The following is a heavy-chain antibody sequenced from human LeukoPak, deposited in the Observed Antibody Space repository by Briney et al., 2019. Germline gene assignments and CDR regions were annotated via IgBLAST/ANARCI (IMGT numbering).Heavy chain of an antibody. Sequence: PGGSLRLSCAASGFTFSSYGMHWVRQAPGKGLEGVAVIWYDGSNKYYSDSVKGRFTISRDNSKNTLSLQMNSLRAEDTAVYYCAKDGGWVAQGLFDYWGQGTLVTVSS. J-gene: IGHJ4*02. CDR3: AKDGGWVAQGLFDY. CDR1: GFTFSSYG. CDR2: IWYDGSNK. D-gene: IGHD2-15*01. V-gene: IGHV3-33*06.